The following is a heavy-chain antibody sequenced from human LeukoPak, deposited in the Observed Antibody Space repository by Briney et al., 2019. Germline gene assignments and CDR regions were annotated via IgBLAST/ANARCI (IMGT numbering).Heavy chain of an antibody. D-gene: IGHD1-1*01. CDR3: ARLPTGTFGYYYYYMDV. CDR2: ISSSGSTI. J-gene: IGHJ6*03. V-gene: IGHV3-11*04. Sequence: GGSLRLSCAASGFTFSDYYMSWIRQAPGKGLDWVSYISSSGSTIYYADSVKCRFTISRDNAKNSLYLQMNSLRAEDTAVYYCARLPTGTFGYYYYYMDVWGKGTTVTVSS. CDR1: GFTFSDYY.